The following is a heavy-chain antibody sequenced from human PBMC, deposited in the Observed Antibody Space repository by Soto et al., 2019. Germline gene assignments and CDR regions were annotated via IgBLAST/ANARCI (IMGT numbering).Heavy chain of an antibody. D-gene: IGHD3-22*01. CDR3: ATAPIYYNDGSGYYPLGH. J-gene: IGHJ4*02. CDR2: ISAHNGDT. V-gene: IGHV1-18*04. CDR1: GYSFSTYG. Sequence: ASVKVSCKASGYSFSTYGFSWVRQAPGQGLECVGWISAHNGDTHYSQKFQVRVTLNTDTSTNTGYMELRSLTSDYTAVYFCATAPIYYNDGSGYYPLGHWGQGTLVTVSS.